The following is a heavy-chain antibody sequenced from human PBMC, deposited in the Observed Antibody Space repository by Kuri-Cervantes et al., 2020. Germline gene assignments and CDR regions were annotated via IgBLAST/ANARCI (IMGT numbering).Heavy chain of an antibody. J-gene: IGHJ4*02. CDR3: ARDYGYYFDY. V-gene: IGHV3-23*01. CDR1: GFTFSSYA. Sequence: GESLKISCAASGFTFSSYAMSWVRQAPGKGLEWVSAISGSGGSTYYADSVKGRFTISRDNAKNSLYLQMNSLRDEDTAVYYCARDYGYYFDYWGQGTLVTVSS. CDR2: ISGSGGST. D-gene: IGHD4-17*01.